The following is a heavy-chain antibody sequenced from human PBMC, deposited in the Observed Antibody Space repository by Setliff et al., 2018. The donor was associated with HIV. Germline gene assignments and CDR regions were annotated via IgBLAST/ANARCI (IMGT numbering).Heavy chain of an antibody. Sequence: PSETLSLTCSVAGASMTSRYLTWIRQPRGMGLEWIGNIYGSGTTKYNPSLRSRVTISVDTSKNQFSLRLTSVTAADTALYYCARAQIAAPRPYEYWGQGTLVTVSS. J-gene: IGHJ4*02. CDR2: IYGSGTT. V-gene: IGHV4-59*11. CDR3: ARAQIAAPRPYEY. CDR1: GASMTSRY. D-gene: IGHD6-6*01.